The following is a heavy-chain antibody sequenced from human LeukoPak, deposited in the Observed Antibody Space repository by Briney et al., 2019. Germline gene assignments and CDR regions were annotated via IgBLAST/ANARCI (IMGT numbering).Heavy chain of an antibody. V-gene: IGHV4-39*07. CDR2: IYYTGSA. CDR1: GGSISSSSYY. J-gene: IGHJ4*01. CDR3: ARAMVGAPGYYYFDY. D-gene: IGHD4/OR15-4a*01. Sequence: SETLSLTCTVSGGSISSSSYYWGWIRQPPGKGLEWIGSIYYTGSANYHPSLRSRVTMSVDTSKNQFSLNVRSVTAADTAIYYCARAMVGAPGYYYFDYWGHGTLVTVSS.